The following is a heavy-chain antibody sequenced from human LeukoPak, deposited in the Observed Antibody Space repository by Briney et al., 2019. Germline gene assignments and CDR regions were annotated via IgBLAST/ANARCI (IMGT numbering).Heavy chain of an antibody. J-gene: IGHJ4*02. CDR3: ARQGSTWWDPFDF. CDR2: IKQDGSEK. Sequence: HAGGSLRLSCAASGFTLSNYWMSWVRQAPGKGLEWVANIKQDGSEKYYVDSVKGRFTISRDNAYNSPHLQMSSLRADDTAVYYCARQGSTWWDPFDFWGQGTLVTVSS. D-gene: IGHD1-26*01. V-gene: IGHV3-7*03. CDR1: GFTLSNYW.